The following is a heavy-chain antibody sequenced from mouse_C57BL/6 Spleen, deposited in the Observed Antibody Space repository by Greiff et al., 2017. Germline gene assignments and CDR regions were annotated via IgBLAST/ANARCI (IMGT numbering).Heavy chain of an antibody. CDR2: INPSNGGT. J-gene: IGHJ3*01. D-gene: IGHD2-12*01. V-gene: IGHV1-53*01. CDR3: TRSGLRRAWFAY. Sequence: QVQLQQPGTELVKPGASVKLSCKASGYTFTSYWMHWVKQRPGQGLEWIGNINPSNGGTNYNEKFKSKATLTVDKSSSTAYLQLSGLTSEDSAVYYCTRSGLRRAWFAYWGQGTLVTVSA. CDR1: GYTFTSYW.